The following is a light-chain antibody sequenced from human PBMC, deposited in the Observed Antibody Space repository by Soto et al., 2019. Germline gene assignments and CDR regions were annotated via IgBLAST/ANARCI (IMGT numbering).Light chain of an antibody. J-gene: IGLJ1*01. CDR3: QSYDSTLSGYV. CDR2: ANN. CDR1: SSNIGAGYD. Sequence: QAVVTQPPSVSGAPGQRVTISCTGSSSNIGAGYDVHWYQQLPGTAPKLLIYANNNRPSGVPDRFAGSKSGTSVSLAITGLQSDDEADYYCQSYDSTLSGYVFGIGTKLTVL. V-gene: IGLV1-40*01.